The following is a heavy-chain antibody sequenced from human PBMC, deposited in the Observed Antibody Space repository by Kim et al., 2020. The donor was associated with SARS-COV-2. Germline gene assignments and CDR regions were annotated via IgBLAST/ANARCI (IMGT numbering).Heavy chain of an antibody. CDR3: AKREDYSSSWGSIGS. CDR2: IGRSGRAT. D-gene: IGHD6-13*01. J-gene: IGHJ4*02. CDR1: GFTFSSYD. V-gene: IGHV3-23*01. Sequence: GGSLRLSCAASGFTFSSYDMNWVRQAPGKGLEWVSGIGRSGRATYLADSVKGRFTISRDNSENTLYLQMNSLRVEDTAIYYCAKREDYSSSWGSIGSWGQGTLVTVSS.